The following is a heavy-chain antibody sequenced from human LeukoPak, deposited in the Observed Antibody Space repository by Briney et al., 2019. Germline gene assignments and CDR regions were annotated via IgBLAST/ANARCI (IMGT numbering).Heavy chain of an antibody. D-gene: IGHD1-26*01. CDR3: ARLFHPALSGNYPFDY. Sequence: SSETLSLTCTVSGGSINSYYWSWIRQPPGKGLEWIAYIYYSGSTSYNPSLKSRVTISVDTSKNQFSLKLNSVTAAGTAMYYCARLFHPALSGNYPFDYWGQGTLVTVSS. CDR2: IYYSGST. J-gene: IGHJ4*02. CDR1: GGSINSYY. V-gene: IGHV4-59*01.